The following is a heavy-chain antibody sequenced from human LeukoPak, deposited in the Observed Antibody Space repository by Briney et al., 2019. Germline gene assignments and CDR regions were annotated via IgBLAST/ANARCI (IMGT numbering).Heavy chain of an antibody. D-gene: IGHD5-18*01. Sequence: GGSLRLSCTASGFTFSDSSMNWVRRAPGKGLEWLSYISSSSTTIYYADSVKGRFTISRDDAKNSLYLQMNSLRAEDTAVYYCARNLNTADDYWGQGILVTVSS. J-gene: IGHJ4*02. CDR1: GFTFSDSS. V-gene: IGHV3-48*01. CDR2: ISSSSTTI. CDR3: ARNLNTADDY.